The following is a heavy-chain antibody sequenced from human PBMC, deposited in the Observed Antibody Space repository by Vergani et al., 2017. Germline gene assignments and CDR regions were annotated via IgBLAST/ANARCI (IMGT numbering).Heavy chain of an antibody. Sequence: QVQLVQSGAEVKKPGASVKVSCKASGYTFTSYYMHWVRQAPGQGLEWMGIINPSGGSTSYAQKFQGRVTMTRDTSTSTVYMELSSLRYEDTAVYYCARGPRYCSGGSCYSGPGYYYYMDVWGKGTTVTVSS. V-gene: IGHV1-46*01. CDR3: ARGPRYCSGGSCYSGPGYYYYMDV. CDR2: INPSGGST. J-gene: IGHJ6*03. D-gene: IGHD2-15*01. CDR1: GYTFTSYY.